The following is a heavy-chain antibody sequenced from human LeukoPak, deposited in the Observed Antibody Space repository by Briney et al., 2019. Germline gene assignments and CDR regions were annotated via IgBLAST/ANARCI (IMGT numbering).Heavy chain of an antibody. CDR1: GFTFSDYY. V-gene: IGHV3-11*05. CDR2: ISASGSYT. J-gene: IGHJ4*02. CDR3: VRDIWSCTSSSCFVD. D-gene: IGHD2-2*01. Sequence: GGSLRLSCAASGFTFSDYYMSWIRQAPGKGLEWVSKISASGSYTNDADSVKGRFTISRDNAKNLLYLQMNNLRAEDTAVYYCVRDIWSCTSSSCFVDWGQGTLVTVS.